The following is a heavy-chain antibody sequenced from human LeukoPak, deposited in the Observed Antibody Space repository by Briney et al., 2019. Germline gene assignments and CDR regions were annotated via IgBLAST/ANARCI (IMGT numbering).Heavy chain of an antibody. V-gene: IGHV3-23*01. J-gene: IGHJ4*02. D-gene: IGHD3-3*01. CDR1: GFTFSSYA. Sequence: QPGGSLRLSCAASGFTFSSYAMSWVHQAPGKGLEWVSAISGSGGSTYYADSVKGRFTISRDNSKNTLYLQMNSLRAEDTAVYYCAKSSSYDFWSGYYPYWGQGTLVTVSS. CDR2: ISGSGGST. CDR3: AKSSSYDFWSGYYPY.